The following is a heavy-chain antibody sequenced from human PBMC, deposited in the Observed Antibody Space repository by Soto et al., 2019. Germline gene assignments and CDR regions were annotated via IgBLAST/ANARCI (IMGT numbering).Heavy chain of an antibody. CDR2: INHSGST. Sequence: PSETLSLTCTVSGDSISSYYWSWIRQPPGKGMEWIGEINHSGSTNYNPSLKSRVTISVDTSKNQFSLKLSSVTAADTAVYYCARAWGGVPDYWGQGTLVTVSS. CDR1: GDSISSYY. J-gene: IGHJ4*02. CDR3: ARAWGGVPDY. V-gene: IGHV4-34*01. D-gene: IGHD3-16*01.